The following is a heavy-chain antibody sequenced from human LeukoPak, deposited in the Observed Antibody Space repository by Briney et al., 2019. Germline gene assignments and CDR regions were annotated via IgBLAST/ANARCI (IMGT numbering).Heavy chain of an antibody. Sequence: PSETLSLTCAVYGGSFSGYYWSWIRQPPGEGLEWIGEINHSGSTNYNPSLKSRVTISVDTSKNQFSLKLSSVTAADTAVYYCARDNLYSYCSSTSCQYYFDYWGQGTLVTVSS. CDR3: ARDNLYSYCSSTSCQYYFDY. CDR1: GGSFSGYY. CDR2: INHSGST. J-gene: IGHJ4*02. D-gene: IGHD2-2*01. V-gene: IGHV4-34*01.